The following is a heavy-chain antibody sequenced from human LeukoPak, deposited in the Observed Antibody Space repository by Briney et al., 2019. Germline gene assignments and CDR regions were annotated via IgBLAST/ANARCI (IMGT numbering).Heavy chain of an antibody. J-gene: IGHJ4*02. D-gene: IGHD3-10*01. V-gene: IGHV3-23*01. Sequence: PGGSLRLSCEVSGFAFGSYSMTWVRQAPGKGLEWVSTISGCGGTTHYADSVKGRLTISRDNSKNTLYLQMNSLRVEDTALYYCAKDRSYYASRTYPDYWGQGTLVTVSS. CDR1: GFAFGSYS. CDR2: ISGCGGTT. CDR3: AKDRSYYASRTYPDY.